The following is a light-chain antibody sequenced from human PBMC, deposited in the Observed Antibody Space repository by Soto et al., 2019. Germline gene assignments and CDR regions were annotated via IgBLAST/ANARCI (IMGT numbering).Light chain of an antibody. CDR3: QQYNIWPIT. V-gene: IGKV3-15*01. CDR1: QSVSNN. CDR2: VAS. J-gene: IGKJ5*01. Sequence: DIVLTQSACTLSHSHGERATLSCVASQSVSNNYLAWYQQRPGQAPRLLVYVASTRATGIPVRFSGSGSGTEFTLTISSLQSEDFAVYYCQQYNIWPITVGQGTRLEIK.